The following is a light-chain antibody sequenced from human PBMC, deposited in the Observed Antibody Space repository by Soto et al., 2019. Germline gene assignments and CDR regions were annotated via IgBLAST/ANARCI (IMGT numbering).Light chain of an antibody. CDR2: GAS. V-gene: IGKV3-20*01. Sequence: GLTQSPGTLSLSTGERATLSCRASQSVSSSYLAWYQQKPGQAPRFPIYGASTRATGIPDRFSGSGSGTDFTLTISRLEPEDFAVYYCQQYATSPTTCGQATKVDI. CDR3: QQYATSPTT. CDR1: QSVSSSY. J-gene: IGKJ1*01.